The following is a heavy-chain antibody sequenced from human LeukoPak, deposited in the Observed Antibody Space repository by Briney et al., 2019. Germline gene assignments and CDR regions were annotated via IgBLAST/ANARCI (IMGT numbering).Heavy chain of an antibody. CDR1: GFTFSSYA. V-gene: IGHV3-23*01. Sequence: GGSLRLSCAASGFTFSSYAMSWVRQAPGKGLEWVSAISGSGGSTYYADSVKGRFTISRDNSKNTLYLQMNSLRAEDTAVYYCARASLLWFGEPYGMDVWGQGTTVTVSS. CDR2: ISGSGGST. CDR3: ARASLLWFGEPYGMDV. J-gene: IGHJ6*02. D-gene: IGHD3-10*01.